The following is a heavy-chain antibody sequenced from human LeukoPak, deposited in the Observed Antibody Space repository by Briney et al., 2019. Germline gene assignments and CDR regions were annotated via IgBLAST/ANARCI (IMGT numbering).Heavy chain of an antibody. CDR2: IYYSGST. J-gene: IGHJ5*02. D-gene: IGHD2-15*01. V-gene: IGHV4-31*03. CDR3: ASSWRRGYCSGGSCYPNWFDP. CDR1: GGSISSGGYY. Sequence: SETLSLTCTVSGGSISSGGYYWSWIRQHPGKGLEWIGYIYYSGSTYYNPSLKSRVTISVDTSKNQFSLKLSSVTAADTAVYYCASSWRRGYCSGGSCYPNWFDPWGRGTLVTVSS.